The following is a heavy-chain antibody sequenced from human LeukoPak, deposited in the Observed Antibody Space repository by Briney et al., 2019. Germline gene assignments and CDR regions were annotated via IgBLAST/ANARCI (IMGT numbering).Heavy chain of an antibody. CDR1: GGSISSGGYY. J-gene: IGHJ4*02. CDR2: IYYSGST. CDR3: ARERVVPAAILSRIFDY. Sequence: SQTLSLTCTVSGGSISSGGYYWSWIRQHPGKGLEWIGYIYYSGSTYYNPSLKSRVTISVDTSKNQFSLKLSSVTAADTAVYYCARERVVPAAILSRIFDYWGQGTLVTVSS. V-gene: IGHV4-31*03. D-gene: IGHD2-2*01.